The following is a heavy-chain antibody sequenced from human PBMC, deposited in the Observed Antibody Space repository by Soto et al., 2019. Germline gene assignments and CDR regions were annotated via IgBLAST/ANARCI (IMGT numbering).Heavy chain of an antibody. CDR3: ARGVGAARPTVFFYYYMDV. Sequence: QVQLVQSGAEVKKPGASVKVCCKASGYTFTSYDINWVRQATGQGLEWMGWMNPNSGNTGYAQKFQGRVTMTSNISISTAYMELSSLRSEDTAVYYCARGVGAARPTVFFYYYMDVWGKGTTVTVSS. D-gene: IGHD6-6*01. J-gene: IGHJ6*03. CDR2: MNPNSGNT. CDR1: GYTFTSYD. V-gene: IGHV1-8*01.